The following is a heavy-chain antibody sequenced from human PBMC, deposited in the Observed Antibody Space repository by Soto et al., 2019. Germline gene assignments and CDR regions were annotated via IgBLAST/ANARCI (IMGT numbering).Heavy chain of an antibody. D-gene: IGHD3-10*01. CDR3: ARPGGSGKNYYGVDV. V-gene: IGHV5-51*01. CDR2: IYPGDSDT. CDR1: AYIFSIYW. J-gene: IGHJ6*02. Sequence: PGESLKISCKGSAYIFSIYWIGRVRQMPGKGLEWIGIIYPGDSDTRYSPSFQGQVTISADKSISTAYLEWSSLKALDTFMYYCARPGGSGKNYYGVDVWGPGTTVTVSS.